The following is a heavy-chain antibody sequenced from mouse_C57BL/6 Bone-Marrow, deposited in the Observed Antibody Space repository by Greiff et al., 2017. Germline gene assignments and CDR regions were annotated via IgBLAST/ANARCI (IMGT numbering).Heavy chain of an antibody. J-gene: IGHJ3*01. CDR3: ARDYYGSSYAFAY. CDR2: IYPSDSET. D-gene: IGHD1-1*01. V-gene: IGHV1-61*01. CDR1: GYTFTSYW. Sequence: QVQLQQPGAELVRPGSSVKLSCKASGYTFTSYWMDWVKQRPGQGLEWIGNIYPSDSETHYNQKFKDKATLTVDKSSSTAYMQLSSLTSEDSAVYYCARDYYGSSYAFAYWGQGTLVTVSA.